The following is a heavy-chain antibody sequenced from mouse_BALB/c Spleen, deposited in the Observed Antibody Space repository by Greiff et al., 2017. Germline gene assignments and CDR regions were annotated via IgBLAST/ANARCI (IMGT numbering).Heavy chain of an antibody. CDR2: IRNKANGYTT. CDR3: ARDDEFSMDY. J-gene: IGHJ4*01. V-gene: IGHV7-3*02. CDR1: GFTFTDYY. Sequence: DVKLVESGGGLVQPGGSLRLSCATSGFTFTDYYMSWVRQPPGKALEWLGFIRNKANGYTTEYSASVKGRFTISRDNSQSILYLQMNTLRAEDSATYYCARDDEFSMDYWGQGTSVTVSS.